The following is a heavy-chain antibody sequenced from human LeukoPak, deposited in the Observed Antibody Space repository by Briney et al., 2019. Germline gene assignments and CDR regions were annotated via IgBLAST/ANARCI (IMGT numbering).Heavy chain of an antibody. Sequence: SETLSLTCTVSGGSISSSSYYWGWIRQPPGKGLEWIGSIYYSGSTYYNPSLKSRVTISVDTSKNQFSLKLSSVTAADTAVYYCARFMFGWFGRLNWFDPWGQGTLVTVSS. CDR3: ARFMFGWFGRLNWFDP. J-gene: IGHJ5*02. V-gene: IGHV4-39*01. D-gene: IGHD3-16*01. CDR2: IYYSGST. CDR1: GGSISSSSYY.